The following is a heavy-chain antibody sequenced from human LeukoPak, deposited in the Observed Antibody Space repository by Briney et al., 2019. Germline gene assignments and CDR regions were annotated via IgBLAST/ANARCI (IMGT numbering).Heavy chain of an antibody. Sequence: KPSETLSLTCSVSGYSISSGYYWGWIRQPPGKGLEWIGSMYQSGTTYYNPFLKSRVTISVDTSKNQFPLKLSSVTAADTAVYYCARHPGRYSSSWYPVEYWGQGTLVTVSS. J-gene: IGHJ4*02. CDR3: ARHPGRYSSSWYPVEY. V-gene: IGHV4-38-2*02. CDR1: GYSISSGYY. D-gene: IGHD6-13*01. CDR2: MYQSGTT.